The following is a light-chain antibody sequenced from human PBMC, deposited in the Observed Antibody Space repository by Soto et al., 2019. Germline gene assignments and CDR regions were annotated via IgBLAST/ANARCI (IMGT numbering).Light chain of an antibody. CDR1: SSDVGGYNY. V-gene: IGLV2-14*01. CDR3: SSYTSSSTVV. J-gene: IGLJ2*01. CDR2: DVS. Sequence: QSALTQPASVSGSPGQSITISCTGTSSDVGGYNYVSWYQQHPGKAPKLMIYDVSNRPSGVSNRFSGSKSGNTASLTSSGLQAEDEDDDYCSSYTSSSTVVFGGGTKLTVL.